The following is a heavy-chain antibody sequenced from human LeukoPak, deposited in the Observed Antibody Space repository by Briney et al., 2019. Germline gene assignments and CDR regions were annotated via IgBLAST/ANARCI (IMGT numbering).Heavy chain of an antibody. Sequence: GGSLRLSCAAFGFTVSSYGMHWVRQGSGKGLEWVAAIGSAGDTYYTDSVKGRFTISRENAKNSLDLQMNILRAGDTAVYYCARVSAVAGTSHFDSWGQGALVTVSS. D-gene: IGHD6-19*01. CDR2: IGSAGDT. CDR3: ARVSAVAGTSHFDS. J-gene: IGHJ4*02. CDR1: GFTVSSYG. V-gene: IGHV3-13*01.